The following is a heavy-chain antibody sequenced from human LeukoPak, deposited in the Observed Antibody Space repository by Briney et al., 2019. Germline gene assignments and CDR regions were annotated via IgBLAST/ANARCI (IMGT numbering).Heavy chain of an antibody. V-gene: IGHV3-20*04. CDR1: GFTFDDYG. Sequence: GGSLRLSCAASGFTFDDYGMSWVRQAPGKGLEWVSGINWNGGSTGYADSVKGRFTISRNNAKNFLYLQMNSLRAEDTALYYCARGAMIVVVITHFDYWGQGTLVTVSS. D-gene: IGHD3-22*01. J-gene: IGHJ4*02. CDR3: ARGAMIVVVITHFDY. CDR2: INWNGGST.